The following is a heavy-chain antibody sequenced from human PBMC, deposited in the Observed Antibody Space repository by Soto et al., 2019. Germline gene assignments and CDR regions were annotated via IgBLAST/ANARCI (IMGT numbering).Heavy chain of an antibody. CDR1: GYTXNSYG. CDR3: AREWSRYYHYGMDV. V-gene: IGHV1-18*04. J-gene: IGHJ6*02. CDR2: ISAYNCNT. D-gene: IGHD2-15*01. Sequence: GXSXKVSYKASGYTXNSYGIGLVRQAPGQGLEWMGWISAYNCNTNYAQKLQGRVTMTTDTSTSTAYMELRSMRSDDTAVYYCAREWSRYYHYGMDVWGQGTAVTVSS.